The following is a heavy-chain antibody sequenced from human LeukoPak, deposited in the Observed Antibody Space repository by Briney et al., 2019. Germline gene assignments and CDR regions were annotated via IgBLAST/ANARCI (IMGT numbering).Heavy chain of an antibody. Sequence: PSETLSLTCAVYGGSFSGYYWSWIRQPPGKGLEWIGEINHSGSTNYNPSLKSRVTISVDTSKNQFSLKLSSVTAADTAVYYCARVGAGGRYCSSTSCHDYWGQGTLVTVSS. CDR2: INHSGST. D-gene: IGHD2-2*01. V-gene: IGHV4-34*01. CDR1: GGSFSGYY. CDR3: ARVGAGGRYCSSTSCHDY. J-gene: IGHJ4*02.